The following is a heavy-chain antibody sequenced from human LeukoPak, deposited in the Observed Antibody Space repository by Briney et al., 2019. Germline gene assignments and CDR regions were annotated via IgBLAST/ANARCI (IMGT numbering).Heavy chain of an antibody. V-gene: IGHV4-34*01. CDR3: ASSWFGYFDY. CDR2: INHSGST. Sequence: SETLSLTCAVYGGSFSGYYWSWIRQPPGKGLEWIGEINHSGSTNYNPSLKSRVTISVDTSKNQFSPKLSSVTAADTAVYYCASSWFGYFDYWGQGRLVTVSS. D-gene: IGHD3-10*01. J-gene: IGHJ4*02. CDR1: GGSFSGYY.